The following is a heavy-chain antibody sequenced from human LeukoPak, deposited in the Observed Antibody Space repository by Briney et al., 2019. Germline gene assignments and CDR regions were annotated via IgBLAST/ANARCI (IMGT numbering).Heavy chain of an antibody. Sequence: ASVKVSCKASGYTFTGYYMHWVRQAPGQGLEWMGWINPNSGGTNYAQKFQGRVTMTRDTSISTAYMELRSLRSDDTAVYYCARVLPSRRIVVVTKNWFDPWGQGTLVTVSS. V-gene: IGHV1-2*02. CDR1: GYTFTGYY. D-gene: IGHD3-22*01. J-gene: IGHJ5*02. CDR2: INPNSGGT. CDR3: ARVLPSRRIVVVTKNWFDP.